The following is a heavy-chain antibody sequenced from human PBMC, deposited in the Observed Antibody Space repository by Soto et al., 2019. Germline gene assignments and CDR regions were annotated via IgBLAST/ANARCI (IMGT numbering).Heavy chain of an antibody. Sequence: QVQLQESGPGLVKPSQTLSLTCTVSGGSISSGDYYWSWIRQPPGQGLEWIGYIYYSGSTYYNPSLKSRVTISVDTSKNQFSLKLSSVTAADTAVYYCARKSAAGTVWFDPWGQGTLVTVSS. V-gene: IGHV4-30-4*01. J-gene: IGHJ5*02. CDR3: ARKSAAGTVWFDP. CDR1: GGSISSGDYY. CDR2: IYYSGST. D-gene: IGHD6-13*01.